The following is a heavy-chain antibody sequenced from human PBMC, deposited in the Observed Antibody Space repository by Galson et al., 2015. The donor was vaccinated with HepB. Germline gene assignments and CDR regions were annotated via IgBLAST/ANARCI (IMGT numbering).Heavy chain of an antibody. CDR2: IYSGGST. J-gene: IGHJ4*02. CDR1: GFTLSSYW. CDR3: ARDWGAYDFWSGYYFNQARSPT. V-gene: IGHV3-66*01. D-gene: IGHD3-3*01. Sequence: SLRLSCAASGFTLSSYWMSWVRQAPGKGLEWVSVIYSGGSTYYTDSVKGRFTISRDNSKNTLYLQMNSLRAEDTAVYYCARDWGAYDFWSGYYFNQARSPTWGQGTLVTVSS.